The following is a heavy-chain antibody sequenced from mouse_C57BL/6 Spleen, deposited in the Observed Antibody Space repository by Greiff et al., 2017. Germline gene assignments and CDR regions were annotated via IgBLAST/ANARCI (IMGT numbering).Heavy chain of an antibody. CDR2: INPNNGGT. Sequence: EVQLQQSGPELVKPGASVKISCKASGYTFTDYYMNWVKQSHGKSLEWIGDINPNNGGTSYNQKFKGKATLTVDKSSSTAYMELRSLTSEDSAVYYCAKTGTGGFDFDYWGQGTTLTVSS. V-gene: IGHV1-26*01. CDR1: GYTFTDYY. D-gene: IGHD4-1*01. J-gene: IGHJ2*01. CDR3: AKTGTGGFDFDY.